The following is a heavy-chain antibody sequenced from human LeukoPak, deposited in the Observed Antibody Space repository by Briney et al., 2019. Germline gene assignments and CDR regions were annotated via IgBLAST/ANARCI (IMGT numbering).Heavy chain of an antibody. CDR1: GYTFTSYD. CDR2: MNPNSGNT. D-gene: IGHD1-1*01. J-gene: IGHJ5*02. Sequence: ASVKVSCKASGYTFTSYDINWVRQATGQGLEWMGWMNPNSGNTGYAQKLQGRVTMTTDTSTSTAYMELRSLRSDDTAVYYCARVEDWFDPWGQGTLVTVSS. CDR3: ARVEDWFDP. V-gene: IGHV1-8*01.